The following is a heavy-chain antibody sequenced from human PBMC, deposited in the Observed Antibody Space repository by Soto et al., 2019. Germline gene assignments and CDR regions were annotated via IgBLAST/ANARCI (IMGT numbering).Heavy chain of an antibody. CDR3: ARVDFWSGYPTYNWFDP. CDR2: IYHSGST. J-gene: IGHJ5*02. Sequence: SETLSLTCAVSGGSISSSNWWSWVRQPPGKGLEWIGEIYHSGSTNYNPSLKSRVTISVDKSKNQFSLKLSSVTAADTAVYYCARVDFWSGYPTYNWFDPRGQGTLVTVSS. CDR1: GGSISSSNW. D-gene: IGHD3-3*01. V-gene: IGHV4-4*02.